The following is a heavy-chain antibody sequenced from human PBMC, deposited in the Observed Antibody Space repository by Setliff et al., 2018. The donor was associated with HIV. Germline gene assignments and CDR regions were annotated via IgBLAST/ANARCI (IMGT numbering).Heavy chain of an antibody. CDR1: GFTFEDYG. CDR2: ISWDRGRT. Sequence: GSLRLSCVVSGFTFEDYGMSWVRQAPGKGLEWVSGISWDRGRTGYADSVKGRFTISRDNAKSSLYLQMDSLRADDTASYYWARDYYATGTYYLPSDCWGQGTLVTVSS. J-gene: IGHJ4*02. V-gene: IGHV3-20*04. D-gene: IGHD3-10*01. CDR3: ARDYYATGTYYLPSDC.